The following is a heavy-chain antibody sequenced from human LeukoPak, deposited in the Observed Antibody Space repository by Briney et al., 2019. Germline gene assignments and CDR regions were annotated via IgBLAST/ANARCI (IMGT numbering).Heavy chain of an antibody. Sequence: GGSLRLSCAASGFTFSSYWMTWVRQAPGKGLEWVSSISSSSSYIYYADSVKGRFTISRDNAKNSLYLQMNSLRAEDTAVYYCARGLWVGATSYYFDYWGQGTLVTVSS. V-gene: IGHV3-21*01. J-gene: IGHJ4*02. D-gene: IGHD1-26*01. CDR1: GFTFSSYW. CDR3: ARGLWVGATSYYFDY. CDR2: ISSSSSYI.